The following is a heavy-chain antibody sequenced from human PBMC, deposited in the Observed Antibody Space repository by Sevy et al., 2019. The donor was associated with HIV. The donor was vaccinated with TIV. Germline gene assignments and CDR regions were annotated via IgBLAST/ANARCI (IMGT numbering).Heavy chain of an antibody. Sequence: SETLYLTCTVSGGSISSGDYYWSWIRQPPGKGLEWIGYIYYSGSTYYNPSLKSRVTISVDTSKNQFSMKLSSVTAADTAVYYCARVLVVAPNAGGFDYWGQGTLVTVSS. J-gene: IGHJ4*02. CDR2: IYYSGST. D-gene: IGHD2-15*01. CDR1: GGSISSGDYY. V-gene: IGHV4-30-4*01. CDR3: ARVLVVAPNAGGFDY.